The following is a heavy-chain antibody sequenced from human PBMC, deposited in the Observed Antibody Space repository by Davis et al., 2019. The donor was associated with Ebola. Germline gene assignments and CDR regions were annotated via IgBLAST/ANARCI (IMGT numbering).Heavy chain of an antibody. V-gene: IGHV3-11*06. J-gene: IGHJ4*02. CDR3: ARDHGTISRFDY. CDR2: ISGSSSYT. D-gene: IGHD1-1*01. CDR1: GFTFSDYY. Sequence: PGGSLRLSCAASGFTFSDYYMSWIRQAPGKGLEWVSYISGSSSYTNYADSVKGRFTISRDNAKNSLYLQMNSLRAEDTAVYYCARDHGTISRFDYWGQGALVTVSS.